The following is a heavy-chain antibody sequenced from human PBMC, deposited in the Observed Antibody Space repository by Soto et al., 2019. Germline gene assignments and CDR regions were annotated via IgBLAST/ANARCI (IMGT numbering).Heavy chain of an antibody. CDR1: GYTFTGYY. Sequence: QVQLVQSGAEVKKPGASVKVSCKASGYTFTGYYMHWVRQAPGQGLEWMGWINPNSGGTNYAQKFQGWVTMTRDTSISTAYMELSRLRSDDTTVYYCARWLGGNYYYGMDVWGQGTTVTVSS. D-gene: IGHD3-10*01. V-gene: IGHV1-2*04. J-gene: IGHJ6*02. CDR2: INPNSGGT. CDR3: ARWLGGNYYYGMDV.